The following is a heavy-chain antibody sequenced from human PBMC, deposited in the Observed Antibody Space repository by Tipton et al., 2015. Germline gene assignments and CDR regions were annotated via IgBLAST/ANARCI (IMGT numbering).Heavy chain of an antibody. CDR2: IRTYNGNT. CDR1: GYTFTSYG. V-gene: IGHV1-18*01. J-gene: IGHJ4*02. CDR3: ARVGLSGYYYPFDC. D-gene: IGHD3-22*01. Sequence: QSGPEVKKPGASVKVSCKASGYTFTSYGFSWVRQAPGQGLEWMGWIRTYNGNTNYAQKLQGRVTMTTDTSTSTAYMELRSLRSDDTAVYYCARVGLSGYYYPFDCWGQGTLVTVSS.